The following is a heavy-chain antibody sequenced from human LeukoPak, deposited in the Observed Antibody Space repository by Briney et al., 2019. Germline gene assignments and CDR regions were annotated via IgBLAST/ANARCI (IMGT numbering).Heavy chain of an antibody. CDR1: GFTFSSYG. Sequence: GGSLRLSCAASGFTFSSYGMHWVRQAPGKGLEWVAFIRYDGSNKYYADSVKGRFTISRDNSKNTLYLQMNSLRAEDTAVYYCAKDRYDSSGYYCFDYWGQGTLVTVSS. V-gene: IGHV3-30*02. J-gene: IGHJ4*02. CDR2: IRYDGSNK. CDR3: AKDRYDSSGYYCFDY. D-gene: IGHD3-22*01.